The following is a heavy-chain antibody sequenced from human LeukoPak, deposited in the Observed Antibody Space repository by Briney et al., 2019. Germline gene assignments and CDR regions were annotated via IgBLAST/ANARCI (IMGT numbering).Heavy chain of an antibody. CDR1: GGSFTDYF. D-gene: IGHD3-22*01. CDR3: ARGRIAKIVVVHSFQYGMDV. J-gene: IGHJ6*02. V-gene: IGHV4-34*01. Sequence: SETLSLTCDVFGGSFTDYFWTWIRQSPGKGLEWIGEINDYSGNTNYNPSLNSRVSISLEKSKKQFSLELRSVTAADTAVYYCARGRIAKIVVVHSFQYGMDVWGQGTTVTVSS. CDR2: INDYSGNT.